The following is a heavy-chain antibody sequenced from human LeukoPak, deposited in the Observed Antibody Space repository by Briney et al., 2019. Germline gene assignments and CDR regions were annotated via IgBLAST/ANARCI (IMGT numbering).Heavy chain of an antibody. V-gene: IGHV1-69*05. D-gene: IGHD6-6*01. Sequence: AASVKVSCKASGGTFSSYAISWVRQAPGQGLEWMGGIIPIFGTANYAQKFQGRATITTDESTSTAYMELSSQRSEDTAVYYCASRGSSPEFYYWGQGTLVTVSS. CDR3: ASRGSSPEFYY. CDR2: IIPIFGTA. CDR1: GGTFSSYA. J-gene: IGHJ4*02.